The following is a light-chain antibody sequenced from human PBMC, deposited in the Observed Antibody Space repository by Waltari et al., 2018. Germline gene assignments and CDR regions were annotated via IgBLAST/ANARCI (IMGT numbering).Light chain of an antibody. CDR1: SSNIVKNY. V-gene: IGLV1-51*02. CDR3: GTWDSSLSGAV. CDR2: EDS. Sequence: QSVLTQPPSVSAAPGQRVTISCSGGSSNIVKNYVSWYRQFPGTAPKLLIYEDSERPSGIPGRFSGSKSGTSATLDITGLQAGDEADYYCGTWDSSLSGAVFGGGTHLTVL. J-gene: IGLJ7*01.